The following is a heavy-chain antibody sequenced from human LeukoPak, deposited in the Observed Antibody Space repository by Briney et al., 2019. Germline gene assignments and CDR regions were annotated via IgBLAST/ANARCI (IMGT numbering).Heavy chain of an antibody. CDR2: MNPNSGNT. Sequence: DSVKVSCKASGYTFTSYDINWVRQATGQGLEWMGWMNPNSGNTGYAQKFQGRVTMTRNTSISTAYMELSSLRSEDTAVYYCARGRVHELLYLCYWGQGTLVTVSS. V-gene: IGHV1-8*01. CDR3: ARGRVHELLYLCY. D-gene: IGHD3-10*01. CDR1: GYTFTSYD. J-gene: IGHJ4*02.